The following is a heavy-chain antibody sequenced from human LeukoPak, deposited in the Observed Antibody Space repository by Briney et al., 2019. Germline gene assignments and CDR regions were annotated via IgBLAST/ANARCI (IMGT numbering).Heavy chain of an antibody. Sequence: PGGSLRLSCAAPGFTLSSYCMSWVRQAPGKGLEWVSAISGSGSSTYYADSVKGRFTISRDNSKNTLFLQMNSLRAEDTAVYYCAKDLDIVVVPAAISVDYWGQGTLVTVSS. CDR1: GFTLSSYC. CDR3: AKDLDIVVVPAAISVDY. V-gene: IGHV3-23*01. CDR2: ISGSGSST. D-gene: IGHD2-2*03. J-gene: IGHJ4*02.